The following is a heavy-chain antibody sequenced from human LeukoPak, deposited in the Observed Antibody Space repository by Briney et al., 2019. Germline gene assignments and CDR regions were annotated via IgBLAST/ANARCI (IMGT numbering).Heavy chain of an antibody. V-gene: IGHV3-7*03. J-gene: IGHJ5*02. Sequence: GGSLRLSCAASGFTFSSYWMNWVRQAPGKGLEWVANIKQDGSEKYYVDSVKGRFTISRDNSKNTLYLQMNSLRAEDTAVYYCARDFYGDYSWFDPWGQGTLVTVSS. D-gene: IGHD4-17*01. CDR2: IKQDGSEK. CDR1: GFTFSSYW. CDR3: ARDFYGDYSWFDP.